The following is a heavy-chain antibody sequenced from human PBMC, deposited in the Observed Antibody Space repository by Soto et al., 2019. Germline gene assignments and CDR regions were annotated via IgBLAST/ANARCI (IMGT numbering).Heavy chain of an antibody. D-gene: IGHD4-17*01. Sequence: ASVKVSCKASGGTFSSYAISWVRQAPGQGLEWMGGIIPIFGTANYAQKFQGRVTITADESTSTAYMELSSLRSEDTAVYYCGSTVTTVDYYYGMDVWGQGTTVTVSS. CDR3: GSTVTTVDYYYGMDV. J-gene: IGHJ6*02. V-gene: IGHV1-69*13. CDR1: GGTFSSYA. CDR2: IIPIFGTA.